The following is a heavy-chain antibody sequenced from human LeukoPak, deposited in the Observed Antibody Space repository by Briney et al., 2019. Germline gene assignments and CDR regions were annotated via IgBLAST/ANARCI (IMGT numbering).Heavy chain of an antibody. CDR2: IWYDGRDK. Sequence: GGSLRHSCAASGLTFSGCGMHWVRQAPGKGLEWVAFIWYDGRDKYYADSVKGQFTISRDNSKNTLYLQMNSLRAEDTAVYYCAKDPYSYGSYFDYWGQGTLVTASS. D-gene: IGHD5-18*01. CDR3: AKDPYSYGSYFDY. J-gene: IGHJ4*02. CDR1: GLTFSGCG. V-gene: IGHV3-30*02.